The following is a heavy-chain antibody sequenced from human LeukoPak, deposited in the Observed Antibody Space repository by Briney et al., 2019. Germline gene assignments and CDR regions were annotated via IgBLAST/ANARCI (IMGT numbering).Heavy chain of an antibody. V-gene: IGHV4-34*01. CDR2: INHSGST. CDR1: GGSFSGYY. J-gene: IGHJ6*03. CDR3: ARGGSGWNYYYYYMDV. D-gene: IGHD6-19*01. Sequence: KPSETLSLTCAVYGGSFSGYYWSWIRQTPGKGLEWIGEINHSGSTNYNPSLKSRVTISVDTSKNQFSLKLSSVTAADTAVYYCARGGSGWNYYYYYMDVWGKGTTVTISS.